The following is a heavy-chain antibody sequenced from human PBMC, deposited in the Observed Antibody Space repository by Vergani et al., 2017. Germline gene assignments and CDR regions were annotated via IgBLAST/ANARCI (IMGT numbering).Heavy chain of an antibody. CDR2: INPSGGST. CDR3: ARDKEDDYVWGSYRGYRSNGMDV. CDR1: GFTFSSYS. Sequence: VQLVESGGGLVQPGGSLRLSCAASGFTFSSYSMHWVRQAPGQGLEWMGIINPSGGSTSYAQKFQGRVTMTRDTSTSTVYMELSSLRSEDTAVYYCARDKEDDYVWGSYRGYRSNGMDVWGQGTTVTVSS. D-gene: IGHD3-16*02. V-gene: IGHV1-46*03. J-gene: IGHJ6*02.